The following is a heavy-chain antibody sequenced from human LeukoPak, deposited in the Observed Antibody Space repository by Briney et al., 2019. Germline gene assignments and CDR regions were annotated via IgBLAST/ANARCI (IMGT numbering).Heavy chain of an antibody. CDR3: AREPSGYFTLYYYYYYMDV. CDR1: GGSISSSSYY. J-gene: IGHJ6*03. CDR2: IYYSGST. V-gene: IGHV4-39*07. Sequence: PSETLSLTCTVSGGSISSSSYYWGWIRQPPGKGLEWIGSIYYSGSTYYNPSLKSRVTISVDTSKDQSSLKLSSVTAADTAVYYCAREPSGYFTLYYYYYYMDVWGKGTTVTVSS. D-gene: IGHD5-18*01.